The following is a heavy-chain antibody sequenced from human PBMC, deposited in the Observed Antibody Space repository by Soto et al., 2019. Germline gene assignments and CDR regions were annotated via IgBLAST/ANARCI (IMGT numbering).Heavy chain of an antibody. Sequence: ASVKVSCKASGYTFTNYYIHWVRQAPGQGLEWMGVINPTGGRASYAPKFQGRVTLTRDTSTSTAYMELSSLRSDDTAVYFCSRLTTMVREINDDPFDFWGQGTLVTVSS. V-gene: IGHV1-46*03. CDR1: GYTFTNYY. D-gene: IGHD3-10*01. J-gene: IGHJ4*03. CDR3: SRLTTMVREINDDPFDF. CDR2: INPTGGRA.